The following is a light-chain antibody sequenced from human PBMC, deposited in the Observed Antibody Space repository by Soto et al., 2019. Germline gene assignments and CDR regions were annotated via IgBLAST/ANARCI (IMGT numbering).Light chain of an antibody. V-gene: IGLV2-14*01. CDR2: DVG. CDR3: NSYRTVSTYV. J-gene: IGLJ1*01. CDR1: SSDIGGYNF. Sequence: QSALTQPASVSGSPGQSITIACTGTSSDIGGYNFVSWYQQHPGKAPKLLIYDVGNRPSGVSNRFSGSKSGNTASLTISGLQAEDEAHYYCNSYRTVSTYVFGIGTKVTVL.